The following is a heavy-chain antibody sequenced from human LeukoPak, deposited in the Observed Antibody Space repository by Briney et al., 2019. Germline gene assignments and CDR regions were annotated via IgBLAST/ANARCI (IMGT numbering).Heavy chain of an antibody. J-gene: IGHJ6*03. V-gene: IGHV4-34*01. CDR1: GGSFSNYY. D-gene: IGHD1-7*01. Sequence: RPSETLSLTCAVYGGSFSNYYWSWIRQPPGKGLEWIGEINDSGRINYNPSLMSRVTVSVDTSKNQFSLRLTSVTATDTAVYYCARRWNYGRNYYIDVWGNGGTVSVSS. CDR2: INDSGRI. CDR3: ARRWNYGRNYYIDV.